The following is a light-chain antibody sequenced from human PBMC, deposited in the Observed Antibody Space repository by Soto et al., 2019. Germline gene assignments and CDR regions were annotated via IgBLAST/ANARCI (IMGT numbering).Light chain of an antibody. J-gene: IGLJ2*01. Sequence: QSALTQPRSVSGSPGQSVTISCTGTSSDVGGYNYVSWYQQHPGKAPKLMIYDVAKRPSGVPDRFSASKSGNTASLTISGLQAEDEADYYCSSYTGSYTLVFGEGTKLTVL. CDR1: SSDVGGYNY. CDR3: SSYTGSYTLV. V-gene: IGLV2-11*01. CDR2: DVA.